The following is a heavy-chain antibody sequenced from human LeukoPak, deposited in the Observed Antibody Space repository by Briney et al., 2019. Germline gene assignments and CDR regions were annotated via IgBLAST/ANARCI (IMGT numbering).Heavy chain of an antibody. CDR1: GYTFTSYG. V-gene: IGHV1-18*01. CDR3: ARVALPHYYDSSGYEYYFDY. D-gene: IGHD3-22*01. J-gene: IGHJ4*02. CDR2: ISAYNGNT. Sequence: ASVKVSCKASGYTFTSYGISWVRQAPGQGLEWMGWISAYNGNTNYAQKVQGRVTMTTDTSTSTAYMEMRSLRSEDTAVYYCARVALPHYYDSSGYEYYFDYWGQGTLVTVSS.